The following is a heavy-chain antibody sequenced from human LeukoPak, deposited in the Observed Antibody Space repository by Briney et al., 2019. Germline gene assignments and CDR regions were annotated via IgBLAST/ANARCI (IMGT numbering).Heavy chain of an antibody. V-gene: IGHV4-59*08. J-gene: IGHJ6*02. CDR3: ARLYYYDSSGYYFHGMDV. CDR2: IYYSGST. D-gene: IGHD3-22*01. CDR1: GGSISSYY. Sequence: SETLSLTCTVSGGSISSYYWSWIRQPPGKGLEWIGYIYYSGSTNYNPSLKSRVTISVDTSKNQFSLKLSSETAADTAVYYCARLYYYDSSGYYFHGMDVWGQGTTVTVSS.